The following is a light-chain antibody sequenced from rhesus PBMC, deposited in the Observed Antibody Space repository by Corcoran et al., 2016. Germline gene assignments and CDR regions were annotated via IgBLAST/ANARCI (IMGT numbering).Light chain of an antibody. CDR3: LQYNSSPWT. CDR2: KAS. V-gene: IGKV1-21*01. Sequence: DILMTQSPSSLSASVGDKVTITCRASQGISSWLAWYQQKVGKAPKLLIYKASSLQSGVPSRFRGSGSGTDFTLTISSLQPEDFATYYCLQYNSSPWTFGQGTKVEIK. J-gene: IGKJ1*01. CDR1: QGISSW.